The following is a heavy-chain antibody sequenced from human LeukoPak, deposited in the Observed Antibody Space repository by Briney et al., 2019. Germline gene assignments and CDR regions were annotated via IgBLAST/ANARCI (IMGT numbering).Heavy chain of an antibody. V-gene: IGHV1-8*01. J-gene: IGHJ4*02. CDR1: GYTFTSYD. Sequence: ASVKVSCKASGYTFTSYDINWVRQATGQGLEWMGWMNPNSGNTGYAQKFQGRVTMTRNTSISTAHMELSSLRSEDTAVYYCARGARHCSGGSCRYGLDYWGQGTLVTVSS. CDR2: MNPNSGNT. CDR3: ARGARHCSGGSCRYGLDY. D-gene: IGHD2-15*01.